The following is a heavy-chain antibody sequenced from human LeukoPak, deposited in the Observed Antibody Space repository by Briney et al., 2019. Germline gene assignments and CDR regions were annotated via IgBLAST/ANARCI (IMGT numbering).Heavy chain of an antibody. D-gene: IGHD5-12*01. V-gene: IGHV4-4*02. J-gene: IGHJ5*02. CDR2: IYHSGST. CDR1: GGSISSSNW. CDR3: ARGGAIVATNWFDP. Sequence: SETLSLTCAVSGGSISSSNWWSWVRQPPGKGLEWIGEIYHSGSTNYNPSLKSRVTISVDKSKNQFSLKLSSVTAADTAVYYCARGGAIVATNWFDPWGQGTLVTISS.